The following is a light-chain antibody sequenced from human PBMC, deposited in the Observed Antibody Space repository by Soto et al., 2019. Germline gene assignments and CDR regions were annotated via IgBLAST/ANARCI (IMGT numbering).Light chain of an antibody. CDR2: DVS. CDR3: SSYTSSSTYV. CDR1: SSDVGGYDY. J-gene: IGLJ1*01. Sequence: SVLTQPASVSGSPGQSIAISCTGTSSDVGGYDYVSWYQQHPGKAPKVMIYDVSNRPSGVSNRFSGSKSGNTASLTISGLQAEDEADYYCSSYTSSSTYVFGTGTKVTVL. V-gene: IGLV2-14*01.